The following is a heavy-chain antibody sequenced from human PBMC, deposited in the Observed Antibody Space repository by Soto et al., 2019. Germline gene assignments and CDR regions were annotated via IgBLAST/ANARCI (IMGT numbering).Heavy chain of an antibody. D-gene: IGHD2-15*01. V-gene: IGHV3-13*01. CDR3: ARGHCSGGSCYISPLYYYYGMDV. CDR2: IGTAGDT. J-gene: IGHJ6*02. CDR1: GFTFSSYD. Sequence: SLRLSCAASGFTFSSYDMHWVRQATGKGLEWVSAIGTAGDTYYPGSVKGRFTISRENAKNSLYLQMNSLRAEDTAVYYCARGHCSGGSCYISPLYYYYGMDVWGQGTTVTVSS.